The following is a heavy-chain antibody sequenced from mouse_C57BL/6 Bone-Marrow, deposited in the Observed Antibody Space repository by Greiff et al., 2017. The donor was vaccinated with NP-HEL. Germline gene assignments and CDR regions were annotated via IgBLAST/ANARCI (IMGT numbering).Heavy chain of an antibody. D-gene: IGHD1-1*01. J-gene: IGHJ1*03. CDR1: GYTFTSYW. CDR3: ASLGYYGSSYDWYFDV. Sequence: QVQLKQPGAELVKPGASVKLSCKASGYTFTSYWMHWVKQRPGQGLEWIGMIHPNSGSTNYNEKFKSKATLTVDKSSSTAYMQLSSLTSEDSAVYYCASLGYYGSSYDWYFDVWGTGTTVTVSS. V-gene: IGHV1-64*01. CDR2: IHPNSGST.